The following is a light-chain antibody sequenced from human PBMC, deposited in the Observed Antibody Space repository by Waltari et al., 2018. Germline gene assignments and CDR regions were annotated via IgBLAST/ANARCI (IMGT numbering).Light chain of an antibody. CDR3: QKYNSAPLT. V-gene: IGKV1-27*01. CDR1: QAISNY. CDR2: AAS. J-gene: IGKJ4*01. Sequence: DIQMTQSPSSLSASVGDRVTITCRASQAISNYLAWYQQKPGKVPKLLIYAASILQSGVPSRFSVTGSGTGCSLTISSLQLEDVATYYCQKYNSAPLTFGGGTKVEIK.